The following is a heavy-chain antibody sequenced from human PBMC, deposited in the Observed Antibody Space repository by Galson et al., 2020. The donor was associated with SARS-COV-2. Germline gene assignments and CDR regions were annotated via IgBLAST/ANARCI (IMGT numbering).Heavy chain of an antibody. Sequence: SETLSLTCAVYGGSFSGYYWSWIRQPPGKGLEWIGEINHSGSTNYNPSLKSRVTISVDTSKNQFSLKLSSVTAADTAVYYCARGYCTNGVCYRRLPDVWGKGTTVTVSS. CDR2: INHSGST. J-gene: IGHJ6*04. CDR1: GGSFSGYY. D-gene: IGHD2-8*01. V-gene: IGHV4-34*01. CDR3: ARGYCTNGVCYRRLPDV.